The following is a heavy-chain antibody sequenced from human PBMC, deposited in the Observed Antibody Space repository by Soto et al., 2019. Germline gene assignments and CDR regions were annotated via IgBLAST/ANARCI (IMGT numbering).Heavy chain of an antibody. J-gene: IGHJ6*02. CDR2: INPNSGGT. CDR1: GYTFTGYY. V-gene: IGHV1-2*04. Sequence: ASVKVSCKASGYTFTGYYMHWVRQAPGQGLEWMGWINPNSGGTNYAQKFQGWVTMTRDTSISTAYMELSRLRSDDTAVYYCARTGAPISIVVVPAAKYPHYYGMDVWGQGTTVTVS. D-gene: IGHD2-2*01. CDR3: ARTGAPISIVVVPAAKYPHYYGMDV.